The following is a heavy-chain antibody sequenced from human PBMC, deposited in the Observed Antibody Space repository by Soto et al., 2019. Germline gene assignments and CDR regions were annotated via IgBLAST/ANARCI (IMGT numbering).Heavy chain of an antibody. D-gene: IGHD2-2*01. CDR3: GKTPVLGDIGYCSSTSCLGWFDP. CDR2: ISGSGGST. J-gene: IGHJ5*02. CDR1: GFTFSSYA. V-gene: IGHV3-23*01. Sequence: EVQLLESGGGLVQPGGSLRLSCAASGFTFSSYAMSWVRQAPGKGLEWVSTISGSGGSTYYAASVKGRFTISRDNSKDRVYLHMNSLRAEDKAESYCGKTPVLGDIGYCSSTSCLGWFDPWGQGTLVTVSS.